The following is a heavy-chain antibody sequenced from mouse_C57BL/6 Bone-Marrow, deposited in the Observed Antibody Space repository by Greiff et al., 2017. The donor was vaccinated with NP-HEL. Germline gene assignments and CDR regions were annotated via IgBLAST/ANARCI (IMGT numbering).Heavy chain of an antibody. CDR2: ISSGSSTI. V-gene: IGHV5-17*01. Sequence: EVKLMESGGGLVKPGGSLKLSCAASGFTFSDYGMHWVRQAPEKGLEWVAYISSGSSTIYYADTVQGRFTISRDNAKNTRFLQMTSLRSEDTAMYYCARLRGSYYFDYWGQGTTLTVSS. CDR3: ARLRGSYYFDY. D-gene: IGHD1-1*01. CDR1: GFTFSDYG. J-gene: IGHJ2*01.